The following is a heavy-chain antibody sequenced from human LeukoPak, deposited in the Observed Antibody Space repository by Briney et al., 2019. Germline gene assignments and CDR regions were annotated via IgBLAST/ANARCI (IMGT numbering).Heavy chain of an antibody. V-gene: IGHV4-39*02. CDR3: ARDDWYFDL. Sequence: SETLSLTCTVSGGSISSYYWNWIRQPPGKGLEWIGSIYYSGSTYYNPSLKSRVTISVDTSKNQFSLKLSSVTAADTAVYYCARDDWYFDLWGRGTLVTVSS. CDR2: IYYSGST. CDR1: GGSISSYY. J-gene: IGHJ2*01.